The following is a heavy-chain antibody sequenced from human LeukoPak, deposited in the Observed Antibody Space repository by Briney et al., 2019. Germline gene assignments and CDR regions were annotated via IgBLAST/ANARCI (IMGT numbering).Heavy chain of an antibody. D-gene: IGHD3-22*01. Sequence: PSETLSLTCTVSGGSISSGGYSWSWLRQHPGKGLEWIGYIYYSGSTYYNPSLKSRVTISVDTSKNQFSLKLSSVTAADTAVYYCARDFRDDSSGYSTWGQGTLVTVSS. J-gene: IGHJ5*02. CDR1: GGSISSGGYS. V-gene: IGHV4-31*03. CDR3: ARDFRDDSSGYST. CDR2: IYYSGST.